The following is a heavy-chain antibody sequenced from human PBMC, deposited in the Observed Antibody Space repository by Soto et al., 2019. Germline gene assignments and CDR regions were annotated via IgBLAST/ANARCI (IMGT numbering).Heavy chain of an antibody. V-gene: IGHV3-21*01. D-gene: IGHD2-2*01. CDR2: VSKSDYT. J-gene: IGHJ4*02. CDR3: AREDSIIIPAVSDF. CDR1: GFYFNNYG. Sequence: VGSLRLSCEVSGFYFNNYGINWVRQAPGKGLEWVSSVSKSDYTYYSDSVKGRFTISRDNAKNSVSLQMNSLRAEDTAVYYCAREDSIIIPAVSDFWGQGTLVTVSS.